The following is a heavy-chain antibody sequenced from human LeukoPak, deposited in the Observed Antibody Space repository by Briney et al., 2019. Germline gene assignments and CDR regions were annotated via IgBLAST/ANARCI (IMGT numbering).Heavy chain of an antibody. CDR2: MYYSGST. D-gene: IGHD6-13*01. J-gene: IGHJ4*02. CDR1: GGSISSYF. V-gene: IGHV4-59*01. Sequence: SETLSLTCTVSGGSISSYFWSWIRQPPGKGLEWIGYMYYSGSTDYNPSLKSRVTISVDTSKNQFSLKLSSVTAADTAVYYCAREVVAAAGTYIARMYFDYWGQGTLVTDSS. CDR3: AREVVAAAGTYIARMYFDY.